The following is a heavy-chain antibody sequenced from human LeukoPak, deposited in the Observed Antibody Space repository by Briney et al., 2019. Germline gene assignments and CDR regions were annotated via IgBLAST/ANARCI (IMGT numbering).Heavy chain of an antibody. CDR3: ASSGIVGATTLYYFDY. CDR2: IIPIFGTA. D-gene: IGHD1-26*01. V-gene: IGHV1-69*13. Sequence: PVKVSCKASGGTFSSYAISWVRQAPGQGLEWMGGIIPIFGTANYAQKFQDRVTITADESTSTAYMELSSLRSEDTAVYYCASSGIVGATTLYYFDYWGQGTLVTVSS. J-gene: IGHJ4*02. CDR1: GGTFSSYA.